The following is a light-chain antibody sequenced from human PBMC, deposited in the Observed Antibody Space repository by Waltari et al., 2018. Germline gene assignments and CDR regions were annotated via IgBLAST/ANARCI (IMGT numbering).Light chain of an antibody. J-gene: IGLJ2*01. CDR1: SLRTSY. CDR2: GKN. CDR3: SSRDSSASHVL. V-gene: IGLV3-19*01. Sequence: SSELTQAPAVSVALGQTVTLTFQAPSLRTSYASWYQQKSGKAPILVLFGKNKRPSGIPDRFSGYNSETTTSLTITGAQAEDEADYYCSSRDSSASHVLFAGGTKLTVL.